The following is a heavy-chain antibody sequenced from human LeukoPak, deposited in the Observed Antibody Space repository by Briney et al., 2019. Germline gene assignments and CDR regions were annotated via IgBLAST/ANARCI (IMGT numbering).Heavy chain of an antibody. D-gene: IGHD3-3*01. CDR1: GFTFSSYA. CDR3: AKVGFTIFGVVTRYYFDY. Sequence: GGSLRLSCAASGFTFSSYAMSWVRQAPVKGLEWVSAISGSGGSTYYADSVKGRFTISRDNSKNTLYLQMNSLRAEDTAVYYCAKVGFTIFGVVTRYYFDYWGQGTLVTVSS. J-gene: IGHJ4*02. V-gene: IGHV3-23*01. CDR2: ISGSGGST.